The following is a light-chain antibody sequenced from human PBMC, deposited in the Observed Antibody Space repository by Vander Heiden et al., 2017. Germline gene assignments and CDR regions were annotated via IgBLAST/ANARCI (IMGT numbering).Light chain of an antibody. V-gene: IGKV3-15*01. J-gene: IGKJ2*01. CDR3: LQYDNWPPRYA. Sequence: EILMTQSPATLSVSPGERATLSCRSSQSISRSLAWYQQRPGQSPRLLIYGASVRATGVPARFSGSGSGTEFTLAISSLQSEDFAVYYCLQYDNWPPRYAFGQGTKLEIQ. CDR2: GAS. CDR1: QSISRS.